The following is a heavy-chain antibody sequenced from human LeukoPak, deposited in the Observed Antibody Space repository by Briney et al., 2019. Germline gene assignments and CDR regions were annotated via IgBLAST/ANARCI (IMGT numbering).Heavy chain of an antibody. CDR2: IYSGGDT. J-gene: IGHJ3*02. Sequence: HPGGSLRLSCAASGFTFSSYSMNWIRQAPGKGLEWVSVIYSGGDTYYADSVKGRFTISRDNSKNTLFLQMNTLRAEDTAVYYCAGTLYSGYGLGSLGAFDIWGQGTMVTVSS. CDR3: AGTLYSGYGLGSLGAFDI. CDR1: GFTFSSYS. V-gene: IGHV3-53*01. D-gene: IGHD5-12*01.